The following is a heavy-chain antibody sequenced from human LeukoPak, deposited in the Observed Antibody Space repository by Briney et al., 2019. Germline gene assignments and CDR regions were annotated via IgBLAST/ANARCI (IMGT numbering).Heavy chain of an antibody. CDR3: ARSGYSSTWYLQNFELDY. V-gene: IGHV3-30*02. CDR2: MRYDGSNK. J-gene: IGHJ4*02. D-gene: IGHD2-2*01. Sequence: GGSLRLSCAASGFTFSSYGMHWVRQAPGKGLEWVAFMRYDGSNKYYADSVKGRFTISRDNSKNTLYLQMNSLRAEDTAVYFCARSGYSSTWYLQNFELDYWGQGTLVTVSS. CDR1: GFTFSSYG.